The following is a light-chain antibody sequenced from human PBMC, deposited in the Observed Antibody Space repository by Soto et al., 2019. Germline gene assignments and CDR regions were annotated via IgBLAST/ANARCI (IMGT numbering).Light chain of an antibody. V-gene: IGLV1-40*01. CDR3: HSYDDSLSGSV. CDR2: GDN. J-gene: IGLJ3*02. CDR1: SSNIGANND. Sequence: QSVLTQPPSVSGAPGQRVIISCTGGSSNIGANNDVHWYQQTPGSAPKLLIYGDNNRPSGVPDRFSGSKSGTSASLAITGLQAEDEADYYCHSYDDSLSGSVFGGGTKLTVL.